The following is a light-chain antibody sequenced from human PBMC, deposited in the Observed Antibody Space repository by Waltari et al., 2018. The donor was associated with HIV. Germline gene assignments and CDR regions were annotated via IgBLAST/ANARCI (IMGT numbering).Light chain of an antibody. CDR2: GAS. J-gene: IGKJ3*01. CDR1: QSISTH. V-gene: IGKV1-39*01. CDR3: QQSYSNPLT. Sequence: DIQMTQSPSSLSASVGDRITISCRASQSISTHLNWYQQKLGKVPKVLIYGASTLQSGAPSRFSGSGSGTHFTLTISNLQPEDFATYYCQQSYSNPLTFGPGIKVDVK.